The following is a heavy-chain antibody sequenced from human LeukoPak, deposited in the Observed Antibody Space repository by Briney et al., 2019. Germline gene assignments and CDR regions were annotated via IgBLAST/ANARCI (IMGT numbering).Heavy chain of an antibody. V-gene: IGHV3-23*01. D-gene: IGHD3-22*01. J-gene: IGHJ4*02. CDR3: ARGRYYDSSGYSF. Sequence: GGSLRLSCAASGFTFSSYAMSRVRQAPGKGLEWVSAISGSGGSTYYADSVKGRFTISRDNAKNSLYLQMNSLRAEDTAVYYCARGRYYDSSGYSFWGQGTLVTVSS. CDR1: GFTFSSYA. CDR2: ISGSGGST.